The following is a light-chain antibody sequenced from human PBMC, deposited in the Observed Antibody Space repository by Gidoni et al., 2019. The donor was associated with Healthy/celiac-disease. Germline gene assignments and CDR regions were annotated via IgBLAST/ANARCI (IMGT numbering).Light chain of an antibody. V-gene: IGKV1-39*01. CDR2: AAS. CDR1: QSISSY. CDR3: QQSYSTQVT. J-gene: IGKJ5*01. Sequence: DCQMTQSPSSLSASVGDRVTITCRASQSISSYLNWYQQKPGKAPKLLIYAASSLQSGVPSRFSGSGSGTDFTLTISSLQPEDFATYYCQQSYSTQVTFXQXTQVEIK.